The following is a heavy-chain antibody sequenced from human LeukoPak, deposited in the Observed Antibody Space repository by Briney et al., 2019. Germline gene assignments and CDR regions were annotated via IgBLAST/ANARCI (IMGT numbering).Heavy chain of an antibody. CDR2: MNPNSGNT. V-gene: IGHV1-8*03. CDR1: GYTFTSYD. J-gene: IGHJ6*03. CDR3: ARGDLTRANYYYMDV. D-gene: IGHD3-10*01. Sequence: ASVKVSCKASGYTFTSYDINWVRQATGQGLEWMGWMNPNSGNTGYAQKFQGRVTITRNTSISTAYMELSSLRSEDTAVYYCARGDLTRANYYYMDVWGKGTTVTVPS.